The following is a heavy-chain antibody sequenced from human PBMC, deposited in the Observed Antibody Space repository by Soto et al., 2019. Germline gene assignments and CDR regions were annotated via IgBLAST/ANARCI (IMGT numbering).Heavy chain of an antibody. CDR2: ISGSGGST. CDR3: AKDNPYYDFWSGYGEYFDY. Sequence: GGSLRLSCAASGFTCSSYAMSWVRQAPGKGLDWVSAISGSGGSTYYADSVKGRFTISRDNSKNTLYLQMNSLRAEDTAVYYCAKDNPYYDFWSGYGEYFDYWGQGTLVTVSS. D-gene: IGHD3-3*01. V-gene: IGHV3-23*01. CDR1: GFTCSSYA. J-gene: IGHJ4*02.